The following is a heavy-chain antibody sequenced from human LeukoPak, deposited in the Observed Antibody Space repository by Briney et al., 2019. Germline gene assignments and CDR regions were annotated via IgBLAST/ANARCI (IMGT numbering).Heavy chain of an antibody. V-gene: IGHV3-23*01. D-gene: IGHD3/OR15-3a*01. Sequence: GGSLRLSCAASGFTFSSYAMSWVRKAPGKGLEWVSAISGSGGSTYYADSVKGRFTISRDNSKNTLYLQMNSLRAEDTAVYYCAKDLAGDWSSDYWGQGTLVTVSS. CDR2: ISGSGGST. CDR3: AKDLAGDWSSDY. CDR1: GFTFSSYA. J-gene: IGHJ4*02.